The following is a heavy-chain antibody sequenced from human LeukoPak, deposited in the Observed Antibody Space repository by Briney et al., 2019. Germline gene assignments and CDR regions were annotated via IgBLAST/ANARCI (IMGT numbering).Heavy chain of an antibody. Sequence: GGSLRLSCAASGFTVSSNYMSWVRQAPGKGLEWVSVIYSGGSTYYADSVKGRFTISRDNFKNTLYLQMNSLRAEDTAVYYCARDVSISRYCSGGSCYAYWGQGTLVTVSS. D-gene: IGHD2-15*01. V-gene: IGHV3-53*01. CDR2: IYSGGST. J-gene: IGHJ4*02. CDR3: ARDVSISRYCSGGSCYAY. CDR1: GFTVSSNY.